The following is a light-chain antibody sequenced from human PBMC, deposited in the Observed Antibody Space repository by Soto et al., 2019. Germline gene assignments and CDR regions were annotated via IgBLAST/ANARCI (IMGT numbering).Light chain of an antibody. CDR1: QSVSSN. V-gene: IGKV3-15*01. CDR2: GAS. Sequence: EIVMTQSPATPSVSPGERATLSRRASQSVSSNLAWYQQKPGQAPRLLIYGASTRATGIPARFSGSGSGTEFTLTISSLQSEDFAVYYCQQYNNWPWTFGQGTKVDIK. J-gene: IGKJ1*01. CDR3: QQYNNWPWT.